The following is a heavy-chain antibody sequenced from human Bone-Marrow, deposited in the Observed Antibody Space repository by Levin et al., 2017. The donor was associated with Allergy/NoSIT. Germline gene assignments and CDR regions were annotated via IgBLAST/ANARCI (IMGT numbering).Heavy chain of an antibody. Sequence: PGGSLRLSCAASGFVLSTYDIHWVRQVVGKGLEWVAEIGTGSDPYYSESLKGRFTISRENSKNSVYLQVNSLTDGDTAVYFCARDSSRNGMDVWGQGTTVTVSS. D-gene: IGHD6-6*01. V-gene: IGHV3-13*05. CDR2: IGTGSDP. J-gene: IGHJ6*02. CDR3: ARDSSRNGMDV. CDR1: GFVLSTYD.